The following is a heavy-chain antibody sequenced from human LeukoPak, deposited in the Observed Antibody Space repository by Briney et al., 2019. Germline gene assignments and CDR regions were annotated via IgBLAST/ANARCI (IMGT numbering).Heavy chain of an antibody. J-gene: IGHJ4*02. Sequence: GGSLRLSCAASGFTFSSHAMSWVRQAPGKGLEWVSAISGSGDNTWYADSVKGRFTISRDNSKNKVFLQMNILGAEDTAVYYCAKEESGPRADYWGQGTLVTVSS. D-gene: IGHD3-10*01. CDR2: ISGSGDNT. CDR1: GFTFSSHA. CDR3: AKEESGPRADY. V-gene: IGHV3-23*01.